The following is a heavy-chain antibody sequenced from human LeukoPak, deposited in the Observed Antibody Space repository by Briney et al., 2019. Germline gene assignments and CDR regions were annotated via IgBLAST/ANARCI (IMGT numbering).Heavy chain of an antibody. D-gene: IGHD3-10*01. CDR3: ARGEITMVRGVIITRAFDY. CDR1: GGSISSGGYS. J-gene: IGHJ4*02. Sequence: SQTLSLTCAVSGGSISSGGYSWSRIRQPPGKGLEWIGYIYHSGSTYYNPSLKSRVTISVDRSKNQLSLKLSSVTAADTAVYYCARGEITMVRGVIITRAFDYWGQGTLVTVSS. V-gene: IGHV4-30-2*01. CDR2: IYHSGST.